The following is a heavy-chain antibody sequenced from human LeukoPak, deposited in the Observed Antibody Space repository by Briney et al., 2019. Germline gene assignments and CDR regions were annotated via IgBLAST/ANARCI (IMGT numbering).Heavy chain of an antibody. CDR2: ISGSGGST. D-gene: IGHD6-19*01. V-gene: IGHV3-23*01. Sequence: GGSLRLSCAASGFTFSSHAMNWVRQAPGKGLEWVSAISGSGGSTYYADSVKGRFTISRDNSKNTLYLQMNSLRAEDTAVYYCTKANIAVAGTLGYWGQGTLVTVSS. J-gene: IGHJ4*02. CDR3: TKANIAVAGTLGY. CDR1: GFTFSSHA.